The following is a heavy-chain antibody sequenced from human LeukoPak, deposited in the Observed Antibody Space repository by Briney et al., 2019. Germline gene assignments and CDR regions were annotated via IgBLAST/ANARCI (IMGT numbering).Heavy chain of an antibody. Sequence: GGSLRLSCAASGFTFSSYSMTWVRQAPGKGLEWVSYISSSSSTIYYADSVKGRFTISRDNAKNSLYLQLNSLRAEDTAVYYCARGRVITMVRGVLVYWGQGTLVTVSS. CDR1: GFTFSSYS. V-gene: IGHV3-48*01. D-gene: IGHD3-10*01. J-gene: IGHJ4*02. CDR3: ARGRVITMVRGVLVY. CDR2: ISSSSSTI.